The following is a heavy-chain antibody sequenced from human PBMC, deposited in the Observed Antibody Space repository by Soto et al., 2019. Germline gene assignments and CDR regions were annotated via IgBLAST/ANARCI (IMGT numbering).Heavy chain of an antibody. Sequence: SETLSLTCTVSGGSISSSSYYWGWIRRPPGKGLEWIGSIYYSGSTYYNPSLKSRVTISVDTSKNQFSLKLSSVTAADTAVYYCARQAMYQLLRGMFDPWGQGTLVTVSS. V-gene: IGHV4-39*01. D-gene: IGHD2-2*01. CDR3: ARQAMYQLLRGMFDP. CDR1: GGSISSSSYY. J-gene: IGHJ5*02. CDR2: IYYSGST.